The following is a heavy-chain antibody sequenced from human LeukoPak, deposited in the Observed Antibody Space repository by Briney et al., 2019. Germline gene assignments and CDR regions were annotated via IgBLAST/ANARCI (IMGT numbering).Heavy chain of an antibody. CDR1: GGTLSPYY. J-gene: IGHJ1*01. CDR3: ARLDSGDHGNIPH. V-gene: IGHV4-59*08. D-gene: IGHD1-26*01. CDR2: IYHTGTT. Sequence: SETLSLTCTVSGGTLSPYYWTWIRQPPGKGLEWIGYIYHTGTTRYNPSLNSRVTISVETSKNQFSLRLNSVTAADTAIYYCARLDSGDHGNIPHWGQGTLVTVSS.